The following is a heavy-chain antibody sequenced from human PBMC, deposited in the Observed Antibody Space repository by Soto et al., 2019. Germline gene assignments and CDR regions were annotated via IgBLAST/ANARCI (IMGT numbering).Heavy chain of an antibody. V-gene: IGHV3-30*03. CDR2: ISYDGSNI. J-gene: IGHJ4*02. Sequence: QVQLVESGGGVVQPGRSLRLSCAASGFIFNSYGMHWIRQAPGQGLEWVAVISYDGSNIFYADSVKGRFTISRDNSNNTLYLQMNSLRGDDTAVYYCARGVRGVATIAIGFYLDYGGQGTLVTTSS. CDR1: GFIFNSYG. D-gene: IGHD5-12*01. CDR3: ARGVRGVATIAIGFYLDY.